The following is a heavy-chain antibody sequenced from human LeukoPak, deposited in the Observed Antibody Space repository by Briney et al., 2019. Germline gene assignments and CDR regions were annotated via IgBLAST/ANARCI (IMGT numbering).Heavy chain of an antibody. D-gene: IGHD6-19*01. J-gene: IGHJ4*02. V-gene: IGHV3-23*01. CDR2: ISGSGGST. CDR1: GFTFSSYA. Sequence: GGSLRLSCAASGFTFSSYAMSWVRQAPGKGLEWISAISGSGGSTYYADSVKGRFTISRDNSKNTLYLQMNSLRAEDTAVYYCAKKRYSSGYSFDYWGQGTLVTVSS. CDR3: AKKRYSSGYSFDY.